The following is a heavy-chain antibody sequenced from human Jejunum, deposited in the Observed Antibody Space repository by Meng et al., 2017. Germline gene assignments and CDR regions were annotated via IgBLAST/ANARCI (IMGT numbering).Heavy chain of an antibody. D-gene: IGHD2-8*02. V-gene: IGHV4-30-4*01. J-gene: IGHJ4*02. Sequence: QVQLQESGPGLVKPSQTLSLTCTVPGGSINTGDYYWSWIRQPPGKGLEWIAYIYYSGSSYSKSSLRSRVIISIDTSKNQFSLILSAVTAADTAVYYCARHPTGGYNYFDYWGQGTLVTVSS. CDR3: ARHPTGGYNYFDY. CDR2: IYYSGSS. CDR1: GGSINTGDYY.